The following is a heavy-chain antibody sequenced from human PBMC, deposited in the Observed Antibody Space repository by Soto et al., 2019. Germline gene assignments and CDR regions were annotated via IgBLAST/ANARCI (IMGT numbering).Heavy chain of an antibody. CDR3: ARTFDYYGMDV. V-gene: IGHV4-38-2*01. CDR1: GYSIASGYY. Sequence: NLALTCAVSGYSIASGYYWAWIRQSPGKGLEWIGSIYHAGSVYYNPSLNGRVALSMDTSKNHFSLKLTSVTDADTAVYYCARTFDYYGMDVWVQGTTVT. D-gene: IGHD3-3*02. J-gene: IGHJ6*02. CDR2: IYHAGSV.